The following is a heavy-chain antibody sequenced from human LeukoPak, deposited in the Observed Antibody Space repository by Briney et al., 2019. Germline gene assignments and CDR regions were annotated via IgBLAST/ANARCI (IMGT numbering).Heavy chain of an antibody. CDR1: GYTFTGYY. CDR3: ARGERLLLLFYWFDP. J-gene: IGHJ5*02. CDR2: INPNSGGT. D-gene: IGHD3-22*01. Sequence: ASVKVSCKASGYTFTGYYMHWVRQAPGQGLGWMGWINPNSGGTNYAQKFQGRVTMTRDTSISTAYMELSRLRSDDTAVYYCARGERLLLLFYWFDPWGQGTLVTVSS. V-gene: IGHV1-2*02.